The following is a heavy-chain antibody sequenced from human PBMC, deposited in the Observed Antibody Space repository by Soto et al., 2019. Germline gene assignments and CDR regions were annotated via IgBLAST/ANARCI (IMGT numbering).Heavy chain of an antibody. CDR1: GFTFSSYS. Sequence: GGSLRLSYAASGFTFSSYSMNWVRQAPGKGLEWVSSISSSSSYIYYADSVKGRFTISRDNAKNSLYLQMNSLRAEDTAVYYCAREGPVFIPPPNWFDPGGQGTLVTAS. D-gene: IGHD2-21*01. CDR3: AREGPVFIPPPNWFDP. V-gene: IGHV3-21*06. J-gene: IGHJ5*02. CDR2: ISSSSSYI.